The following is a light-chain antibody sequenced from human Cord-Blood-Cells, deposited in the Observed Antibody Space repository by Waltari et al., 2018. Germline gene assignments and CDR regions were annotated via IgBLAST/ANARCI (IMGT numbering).Light chain of an antibody. CDR2: AAS. CDR1: QSISSY. CDR3: QQSYSTPYT. J-gene: IGKJ2*01. Sequence: DIQMTQFPPSLSASVGDRVPITCRASQSISSYLNWYQQKPGKAPKLLIYAASSLQSGVPSRFSGSGSGTDFTLTISSLQPEDFATYYCQQSYSTPYTFGQGTKLEIK. V-gene: IGKV1-39*01.